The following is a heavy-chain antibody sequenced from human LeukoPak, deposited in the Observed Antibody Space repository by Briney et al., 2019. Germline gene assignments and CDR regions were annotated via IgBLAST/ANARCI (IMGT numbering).Heavy chain of an antibody. V-gene: IGHV3-30*04. D-gene: IGHD1-26*01. CDR3: AALVPWGVGATMSDYYCYGMDV. CDR1: GFTFSSYA. CDR2: VYIDGTSN. Sequence: AESLRLSCAASGFTFSSYAMHWVCQAPGKGMDRVAVVYIDGTSNYYADSVKGLLTVSRDNSKNMLYLQMNRLRAEDTAVYYCAALVPWGVGATMSDYYCYGMDVWGEGTTVTVSS. J-gene: IGHJ6*04.